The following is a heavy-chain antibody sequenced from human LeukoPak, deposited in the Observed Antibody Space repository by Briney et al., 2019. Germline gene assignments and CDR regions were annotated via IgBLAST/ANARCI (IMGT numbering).Heavy chain of an antibody. Sequence: GGSLRLSCAASGLTFSSQNMNWARQAPGKGLEWVAYISTSGDSTKYADSVEGRFTISRDNAENSLYLLMNSLRVEDTAVYYCVKNGWLDYWGQGMLVTVSS. D-gene: IGHD6-19*01. CDR3: VKNGWLDY. J-gene: IGHJ4*02. CDR2: ISTSGDST. CDR1: GLTFSSQN. V-gene: IGHV3-21*06.